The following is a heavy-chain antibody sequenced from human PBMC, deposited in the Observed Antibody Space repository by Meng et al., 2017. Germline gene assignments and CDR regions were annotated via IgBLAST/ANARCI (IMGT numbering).Heavy chain of an antibody. CDR2: IYSGGST. D-gene: IGHD1-26*01. CDR1: GFTVSSNY. Sequence: EGQLVGVGGGLTQPGGSLGPSLAAPGFTVSSNYMSWVRQAPGKGLEWVSVIYSGGSTYYADSVKGRFTISRDNSKNTLYLQMNSLRAEDTAVYYCARGGSYYSYWGQGTLVTVSS. CDR3: ARGGSYYSY. J-gene: IGHJ4*02. V-gene: IGHV3-53*01.